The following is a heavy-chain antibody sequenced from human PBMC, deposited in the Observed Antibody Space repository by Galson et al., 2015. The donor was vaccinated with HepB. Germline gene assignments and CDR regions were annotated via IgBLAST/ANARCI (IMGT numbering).Heavy chain of an antibody. CDR1: GYTFTNYY. CDR2: MNPSDGST. V-gene: IGHV1-46*01. J-gene: IGHJ4*02. Sequence: SVKVSCKASGYTFTNYYIHWVRQAPGQGLEWMGIMNPSDGSTKYAQRFQGTVTMTRDTSTSRAHMELRSLRSEDTAVYFCARGVSTYYFDSSGYLVDYWGQRTLVTVSS. CDR3: ARGVSTYYFDSSGYLVDY. D-gene: IGHD3-22*01.